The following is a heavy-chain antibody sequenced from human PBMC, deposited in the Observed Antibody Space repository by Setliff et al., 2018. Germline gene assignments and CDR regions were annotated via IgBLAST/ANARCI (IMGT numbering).Heavy chain of an antibody. Sequence: PSETLSLTCNVSGGSIFSSAYYWGWIRQPPGKGLEWIGYIHYRGTTNYNPSLKSRVTLSLDTAKNQFSLELRAVTAADTALYYRARENGYCSGGACYFMFDYWGQGTLVTVSS. V-gene: IGHV4-61*05. D-gene: IGHD2-15*01. CDR2: IHYRGTT. CDR1: GGSIFSSAYY. CDR3: ARENGYCSGGACYFMFDY. J-gene: IGHJ4*02.